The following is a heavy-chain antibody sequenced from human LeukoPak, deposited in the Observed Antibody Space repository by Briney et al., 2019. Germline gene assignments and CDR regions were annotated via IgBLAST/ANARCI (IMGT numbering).Heavy chain of an antibody. D-gene: IGHD3-22*01. Sequence: GASVKVSCKASGGTFRSYAVSWVRQAPGQGLEWMGWMNPNSGNTGYAQKFQGRVTMTRDMSTSTVYMELSSLRSEDTAVYYCARGTDYYDSSGYWGPIDYWGQGTLVTVSS. CDR3: ARGTDYYDSSGYWGPIDY. V-gene: IGHV1-8*01. CDR2: MNPNSGNT. J-gene: IGHJ4*02. CDR1: GGTFRSYA.